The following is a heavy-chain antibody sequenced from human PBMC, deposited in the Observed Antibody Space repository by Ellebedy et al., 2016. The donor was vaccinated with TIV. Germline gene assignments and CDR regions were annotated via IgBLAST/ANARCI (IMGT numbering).Heavy chain of an antibody. Sequence: GSLRLSCSVSGYSISNGNYWGWIRQPPGKGLEWIAIIYHDGRAHYHPSLKSRVTISVDTSKNKFSLKLNSVTAADTAVYYCARDQWLVRGFVDYWGQGTLVTVSS. D-gene: IGHD6-19*01. CDR3: ARDQWLVRGFVDY. V-gene: IGHV4-38-2*02. CDR1: GYSISNGNY. J-gene: IGHJ4*02. CDR2: IYHDGRA.